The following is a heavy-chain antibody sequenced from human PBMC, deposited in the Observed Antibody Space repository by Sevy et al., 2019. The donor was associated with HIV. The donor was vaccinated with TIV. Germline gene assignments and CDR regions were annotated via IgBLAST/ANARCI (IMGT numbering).Heavy chain of an antibody. Sequence: ASVKVSCKASGYTFTGYYMHWVRQAPGQGLEWMGWINPNSGGTNYAQKFQGWVTMTRDTSISTAYMELSRLRSDDTAVYYCAREVRDFWSGYYRFDPWGQGTVVTVSS. CDR3: AREVRDFWSGYYRFDP. V-gene: IGHV1-2*04. D-gene: IGHD3-3*01. CDR2: INPNSGGT. J-gene: IGHJ5*02. CDR1: GYTFTGYY.